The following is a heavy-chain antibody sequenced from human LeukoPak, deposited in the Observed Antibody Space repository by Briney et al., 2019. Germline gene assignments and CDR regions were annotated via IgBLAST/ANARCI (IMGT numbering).Heavy chain of an antibody. CDR2: IRYDGSNK. D-gene: IGHD3-9*01. Sequence: PGGSLRLSCAASGFTFSSYGMHWVRQAPGKGLEWVAFIRYDGSNKYYADSVKGRFTISRDNSQNTLYLQMNSLRAEDTAVYYCAKGLRYFDWLFLDYWGQGTLVTVSS. CDR1: GFTFSSYG. J-gene: IGHJ4*02. CDR3: AKGLRYFDWLFLDY. V-gene: IGHV3-30*02.